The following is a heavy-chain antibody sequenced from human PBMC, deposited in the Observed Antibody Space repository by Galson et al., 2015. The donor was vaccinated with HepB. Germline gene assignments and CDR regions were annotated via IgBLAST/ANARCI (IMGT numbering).Heavy chain of an antibody. CDR1: GYTFTGYY. V-gene: IGHV1-2*02. J-gene: IGHJ4*02. CDR3: ARERIRLTTVTQTQIGY. CDR2: INPNSGGT. Sequence: SVKVSCKASGYTFTGYYMHWVRQAPGQELEWMGWINPNSGGTNYAQKFQGRVTMTRDTSISTAYMELSRLRSDDTAVYYCARERIRLTTVTQTQIGYWGQGTLVTVSS. D-gene: IGHD4-17*01.